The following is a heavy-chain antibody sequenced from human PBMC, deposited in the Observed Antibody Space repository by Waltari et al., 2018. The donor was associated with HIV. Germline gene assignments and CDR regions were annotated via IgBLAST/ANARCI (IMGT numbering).Heavy chain of an antibody. Sequence: EVRLVESGGGLVQSGGCLRLSCVASGCTFDNYWMSWVRRAPGKGLEWVANIKFDGDEKNYVDSVKGRFTISRDDGKNSLYLQMNSLRAEDTAVYYCTRLNYHFDFWGRGTLVAVSS. J-gene: IGHJ4*02. D-gene: IGHD1-1*01. V-gene: IGHV3-7*01. CDR3: TRLNYHFDF. CDR1: GCTFDNYW. CDR2: IKFDGDEK.